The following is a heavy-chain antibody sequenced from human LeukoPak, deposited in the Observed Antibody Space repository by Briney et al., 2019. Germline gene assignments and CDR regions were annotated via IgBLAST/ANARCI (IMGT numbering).Heavy chain of an antibody. V-gene: IGHV3-53*01. CDR1: GFTVSTNY. Sequence: GGTLRLSCAASGFTVSTNYMGWVRQAPGKGLEWVSVIYIGGSTYYADSVKGRFTISRENSKNTLYLQMNSLRAEDTAVYYCARGHSSSWYHLFDPWGQGTLVTASS. CDR3: ARGHSSSWYHLFDP. D-gene: IGHD6-13*01. J-gene: IGHJ5*02. CDR2: IYIGGST.